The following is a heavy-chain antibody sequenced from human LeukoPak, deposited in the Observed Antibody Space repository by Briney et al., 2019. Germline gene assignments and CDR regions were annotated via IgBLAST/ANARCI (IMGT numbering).Heavy chain of an antibody. Sequence: GGSPRLSCAASGFTFSSYWMSWVRQASGKGLEWVANIKQAGSEKYYVDSVKGRFTISRDNAKNSLHLQMNTLRAEDTAVYYCARVWGPKPDMPAINYHFYYYMDVRGKGTTVTVSS. J-gene: IGHJ6*03. D-gene: IGHD5-24*01. CDR3: ARVWGPKPDMPAINYHFYYYMDV. V-gene: IGHV3-7*01. CDR1: GFTFSSYW. CDR2: IKQAGSEK.